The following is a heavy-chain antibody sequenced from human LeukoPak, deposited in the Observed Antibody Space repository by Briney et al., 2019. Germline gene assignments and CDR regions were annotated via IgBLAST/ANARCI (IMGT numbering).Heavy chain of an antibody. D-gene: IGHD6-13*01. CDR3: TTVWVAAAGTDYYMDV. Sequence: GGSLRLSCAASGFTFSSYAMTWVRQAPGKGLEWVGRIKSKTDGGTTDYAAPVKGRFTISRDDSKNTLYLQMNSLKTEDTAVYYCTTVWVAAAGTDYYMDVWGKGTTVTVSS. CDR2: IKSKTDGGTT. V-gene: IGHV3-15*01. J-gene: IGHJ6*03. CDR1: GFTFSSYA.